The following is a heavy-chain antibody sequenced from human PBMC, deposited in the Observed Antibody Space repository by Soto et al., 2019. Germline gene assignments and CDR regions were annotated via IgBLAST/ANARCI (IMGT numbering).Heavy chain of an antibody. D-gene: IGHD3-16*01. Sequence: EVQLVESGGGLVQPGRSLRLSCVGSGFTFDDYGMHWVRQAPGKGLEWVSGISWDSYSIGYADSVKGRFTISRDNAKNPLYLPMNSLKSEDTALYYCAKARGGIDYWGQGTLVTVSS. V-gene: IGHV3-9*01. J-gene: IGHJ4*02. CDR1: GFTFDDYG. CDR3: AKARGGIDY. CDR2: ISWDSYSI.